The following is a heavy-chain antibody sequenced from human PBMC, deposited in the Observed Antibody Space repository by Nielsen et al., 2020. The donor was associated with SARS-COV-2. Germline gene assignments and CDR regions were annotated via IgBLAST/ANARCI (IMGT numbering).Heavy chain of an antibody. CDR1: GDSISSGDDY. V-gene: IGHV4-30-4*02. D-gene: IGHD2-2*02. CDR3: ARDQDSTGLYPGTLYS. CDR2: IYYSGGT. J-gene: IGHJ4*02. Sequence: SETLSLTCTVSGDSISSGDDYWTWIRQPPGKGLEWIGYIYYSGGTNYNPSLKSRVTISVDTSKNQFSLKLSSVAAADTAVYYCARDQDSTGLYPGTLYSWGQGTLVTVSS.